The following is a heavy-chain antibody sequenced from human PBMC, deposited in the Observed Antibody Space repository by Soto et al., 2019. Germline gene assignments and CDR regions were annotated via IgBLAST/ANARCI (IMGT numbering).Heavy chain of an antibody. CDR3: ARGSLSSGWFLFDY. D-gene: IGHD6-19*01. Sequence: EVQLVESGGGLVQPGGSLRLSCAASGFTFSSYEMNWVRQAPGKGLEWVSYISSSGSTIYYADSVKGRFTISRDNAKNSLYLQMNSLRAEDTAVYYWARGSLSSGWFLFDYWGQGTLVTVSS. CDR1: GFTFSSYE. V-gene: IGHV3-48*03. CDR2: ISSSGSTI. J-gene: IGHJ4*02.